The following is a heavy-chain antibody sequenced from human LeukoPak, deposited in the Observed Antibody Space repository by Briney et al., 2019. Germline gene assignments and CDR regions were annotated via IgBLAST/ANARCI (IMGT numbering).Heavy chain of an antibody. CDR1: GGSISSSNYY. CDR2: FYYSGST. J-gene: IGHJ4*02. D-gene: IGHD5-18*01. Sequence: SGTPSLTPPVSGGSISSSNYYRGWIRPPPRKGLGWIWGFYYSGSTYYNPSLKSRVTILVDTSKNQFSLKLSSVTAADTAVYFCARDRGYSYGYYPDTFDYWGQGTLATVSS. V-gene: IGHV4-39*07. CDR3: ARDRGYSYGYYPDTFDY.